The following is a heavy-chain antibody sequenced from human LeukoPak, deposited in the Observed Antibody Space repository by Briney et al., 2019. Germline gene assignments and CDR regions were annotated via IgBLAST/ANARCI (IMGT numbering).Heavy chain of an antibody. CDR1: GGSVSSGSYY. V-gene: IGHV4-61*01. Sequence: SETLSLTCTVSGGSVSSGSYYWSWIRQPPGKGLEWIGYIYYSGSTNYNPSLKSRVTISIDTSKNQFSLRLSSVTAADTAVYYCARDRVRGSSNPYFDYWGQGTLVTVSS. CDR2: IYYSGST. J-gene: IGHJ4*02. CDR3: ARDRVRGSSNPYFDY. D-gene: IGHD1-26*01.